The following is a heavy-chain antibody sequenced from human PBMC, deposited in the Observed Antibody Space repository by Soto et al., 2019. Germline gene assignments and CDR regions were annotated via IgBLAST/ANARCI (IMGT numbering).Heavy chain of an antibody. CDR1: GFTFSSSA. D-gene: IGHD6-13*01. CDR2: ISGNSGTT. CDR3: AKASSISWGVFDY. Sequence: EVQLLESGGGLVQPGGSLRLSCAASGFTFSSSAMTWVRQAPGKGLEWVSFISGNSGTTYFADPVKGRFTISRDNSKSTLYLQMNSLRAEDTALYYCAKASSISWGVFDYWGQGTLITVSS. V-gene: IGHV3-23*01. J-gene: IGHJ4*02.